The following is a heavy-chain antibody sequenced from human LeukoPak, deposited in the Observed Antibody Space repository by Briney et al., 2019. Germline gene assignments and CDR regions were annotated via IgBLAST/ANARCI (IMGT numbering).Heavy chain of an antibody. Sequence: SETLSLTCTVSGVSISSYYWSWIRQPPGKGLEWIGYIYYSGSTNYNPSLKSRVTISVDTSKNQFSLKLSSVTAADTAVYYCAVRGYSYGYFDYWGQGTLVTVSS. V-gene: IGHV4-59*01. CDR1: GVSISSYY. CDR3: AVRGYSYGYFDY. J-gene: IGHJ4*02. D-gene: IGHD5-18*01. CDR2: IYYSGST.